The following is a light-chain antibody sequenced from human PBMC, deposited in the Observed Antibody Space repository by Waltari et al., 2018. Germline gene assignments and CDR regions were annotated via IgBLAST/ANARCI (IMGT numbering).Light chain of an antibody. CDR1: TSNIGAGHD. CDR3: QSFDNMLSGGVV. Sequence: QSVLTQPPSVSGTPGQRVTISCSGSTSNIGAGHDVHWYQHLPGTAPKLLIFGQHNRPSGVPDRFSGSKSGTSASLAITGLQADDEADYFCQSFDNMLSGGVVFGGGTKLAVL. J-gene: IGLJ2*01. CDR2: GQH. V-gene: IGLV1-40*01.